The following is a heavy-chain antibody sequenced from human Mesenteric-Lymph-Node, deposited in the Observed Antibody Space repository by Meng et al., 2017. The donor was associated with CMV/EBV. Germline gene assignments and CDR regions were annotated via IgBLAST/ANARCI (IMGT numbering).Heavy chain of an antibody. CDR1: GGSISSHNQY. V-gene: IGHV4-39*01. Sequence: TGRVSGGSISSHNQYGGWIRQPPGKGLEWIGNIYYSGDTNYNPSLKTRVTISVDTSKNQQFSLKLTSVTAADTAVYYCVRQSYNSEDYWGQGTLVTVSS. CDR2: IYYSGDT. CDR3: VRQSYNSEDY. D-gene: IGHD5-24*01. J-gene: IGHJ4*02.